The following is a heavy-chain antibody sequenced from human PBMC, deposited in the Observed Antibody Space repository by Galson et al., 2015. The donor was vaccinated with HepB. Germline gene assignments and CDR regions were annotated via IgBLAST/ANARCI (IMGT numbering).Heavy chain of an antibody. CDR3: ARNLGVGATRLLYFDL. CDR1: GYTFTSYD. Sequence: SVKVSCKASGYTFTSYDINWVRQATGQGLEWMGWMNPNSGNTGYAQKFQGRVTMTRNTSISTAYMELSSLRSEDTAVYYCARNLGVGATRLLYFDLWGRGTLVTVPS. CDR2: MNPNSGNT. V-gene: IGHV1-8*01. J-gene: IGHJ2*01. D-gene: IGHD1-26*01.